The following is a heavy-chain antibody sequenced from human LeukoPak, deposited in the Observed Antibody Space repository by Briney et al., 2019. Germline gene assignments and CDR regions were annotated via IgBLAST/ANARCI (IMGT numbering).Heavy chain of an antibody. D-gene: IGHD2-15*01. V-gene: IGHV4-30-4*07. J-gene: IGHJ4*02. CDR3: ARGVVAAPQTFDY. Sequence: PSQTLSLTCAVSGGSISRGGYSWSWIRQPPGKGLEWIGYFYYSGSTYYNPSLKSRVTISVDTSKNQFSLKLSSVTAADTAVYYCARGVVAAPQTFDYWGQGTLVTVSS. CDR1: GGSISRGGYS. CDR2: FYYSGST.